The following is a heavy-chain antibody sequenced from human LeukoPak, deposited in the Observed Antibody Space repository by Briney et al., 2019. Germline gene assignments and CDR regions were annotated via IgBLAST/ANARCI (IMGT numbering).Heavy chain of an antibody. Sequence: PSETLSLTCTVSSASIIGLYWSWIRQPPGERLEWIGYIYSNGSVNYNPSLKSRVTLSVDTSKNQFSLELNSVTAADTAIYYCATYYDRSGYKLDYWGQGTLVTVSS. CDR3: ATYYDRSGYKLDY. CDR1: SASIIGLY. V-gene: IGHV4-59*11. J-gene: IGHJ4*02. CDR2: IYSNGSV. D-gene: IGHD3-22*01.